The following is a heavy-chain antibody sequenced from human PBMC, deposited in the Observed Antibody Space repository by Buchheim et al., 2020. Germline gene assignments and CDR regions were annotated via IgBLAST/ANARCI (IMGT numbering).Heavy chain of an antibody. D-gene: IGHD3-10*01. CDR1: GFTFSSYG. J-gene: IGHJ6*02. V-gene: IGHV3-33*01. CDR2: IWYDGSNK. CDR3: AREGMVQGVNGYYYYGMDV. Sequence: QVQLVESGGGVVQPGRSLRLSCAASGFTFSSYGMHWVRQAPGKGLEWVAVIWYDGSNKYYADSVKGRFTISRDNSKNTLYLQMNSLRAEDTAVYYCAREGMVQGVNGYYYYGMDVWGQGTT.